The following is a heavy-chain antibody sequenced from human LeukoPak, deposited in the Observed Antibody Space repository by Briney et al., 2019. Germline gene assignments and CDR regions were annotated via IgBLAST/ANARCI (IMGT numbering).Heavy chain of an antibody. V-gene: IGHV1-69*04. J-gene: IGHJ4*02. D-gene: IGHD3-10*01. CDR2: IIPILGIA. CDR3: ARVGYPYYYGSGSYYGVDY. Sequence: SVKVSCKASGGTFSSYAISWVRQAPRQGLEWMGRIIPILGIANYAQKFQGRVTITADKSTSTAYMELSSLRSEDTAVYYCARVGYPYYYGSGSYYGVDYWGQGTLVTVSS. CDR1: GGTFSSYA.